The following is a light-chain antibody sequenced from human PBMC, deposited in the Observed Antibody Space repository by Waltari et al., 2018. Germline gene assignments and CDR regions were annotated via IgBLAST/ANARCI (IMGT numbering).Light chain of an antibody. Sequence: QSALTPPASVSGSPRPAITIPCTGSSRDVWGYSLVPWYQQHPRKAPKLMIYAVTKRPSGGAPRLSGSKSGNTASLTISGLQTEDDADYYCCSYAGSTTCSVVFGTGTKVIVL. J-gene: IGLJ1*01. CDR2: AVT. CDR1: SRDVWGYSL. CDR3: CSYAGSTTCSVV. V-gene: IGLV2-23*02.